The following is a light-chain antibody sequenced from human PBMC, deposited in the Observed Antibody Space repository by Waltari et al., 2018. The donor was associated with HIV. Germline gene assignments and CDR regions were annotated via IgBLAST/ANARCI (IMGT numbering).Light chain of an antibody. CDR3: QVWDNRDDHVV. CDR2: GDR. V-gene: IGLV3-21*02. CDR1: NIEGKS. Sequence: YVVTQPPSVSVAPGQTARISCGGNNIEGKSVHWYQQKPGQAPVVVVYGDRDRPSGIPERFSGSNSGNTATLIISRVEAGDEADYYCQVWDNRDDHVVFGGGTKLTVL. J-gene: IGLJ2*01.